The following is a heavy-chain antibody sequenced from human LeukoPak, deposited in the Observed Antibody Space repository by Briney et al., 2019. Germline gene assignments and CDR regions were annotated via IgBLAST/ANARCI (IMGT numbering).Heavy chain of an antibody. Sequence: PSETLSLTCTVSGGSISSGSYYWSWIRQPAGKGLERIGRIYTSGSTNYNPSLKSRVTISVDTSKNQFSLKLSSVTAADTALYYCARDLGIVGAIDYWGQGTLVTVSS. J-gene: IGHJ4*02. CDR3: ARDLGIVGAIDY. D-gene: IGHD1-26*01. CDR2: IYTSGST. V-gene: IGHV4-61*02. CDR1: GGSISSGSYY.